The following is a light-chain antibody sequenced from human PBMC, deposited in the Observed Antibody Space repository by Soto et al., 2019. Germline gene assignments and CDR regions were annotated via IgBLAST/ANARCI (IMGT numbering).Light chain of an antibody. V-gene: IGLV2-11*01. CDR3: CSYAGSVL. Sequence: QSALTQPRSVSGSPGQSVTVSCTGSDSDVGGYNYVSWYQQRPGEAPKLLIYYVTRRPSGVPDRFSGSKSGNTASLTISGLQADDEADYYCCSYAGSVLFGGGTKLTVL. CDR1: DSDVGGYNY. J-gene: IGLJ2*01. CDR2: YVT.